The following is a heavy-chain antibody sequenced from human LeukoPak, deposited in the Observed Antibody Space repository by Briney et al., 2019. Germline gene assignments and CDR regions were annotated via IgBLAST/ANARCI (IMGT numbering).Heavy chain of an antibody. CDR3: ARAGDYYDSSGYYMLDY. CDR2: IYYSGST. Sequence: SETLSLTCTVSGGSISSSSYYWGWIRQPPGKGLEWIGSIYYSGSTYYNPSLKSRVTISVDTSKNQFSLKLSSVTAADTAVYYYARAGDYYDSSGYYMLDYWGQGTLVTVSS. V-gene: IGHV4-39*01. CDR1: GGSISSSSYY. D-gene: IGHD3-22*01. J-gene: IGHJ4*02.